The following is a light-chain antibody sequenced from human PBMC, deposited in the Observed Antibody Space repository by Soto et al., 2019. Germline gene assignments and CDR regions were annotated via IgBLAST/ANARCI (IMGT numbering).Light chain of an antibody. CDR3: QQSYSTRLT. CDR1: QNITNY. CDR2: AAS. Sequence: DIQMTQSPFSLSASVGDRVTISCRPSQNITNYLNWYQQRPGKAPKLLIFAASTLQSGVPSRFSGSGSGTDFTLTISSLQPEEFATYYCQQSYSTRLTFGGGTKVEI. V-gene: IGKV1-39*01. J-gene: IGKJ4*01.